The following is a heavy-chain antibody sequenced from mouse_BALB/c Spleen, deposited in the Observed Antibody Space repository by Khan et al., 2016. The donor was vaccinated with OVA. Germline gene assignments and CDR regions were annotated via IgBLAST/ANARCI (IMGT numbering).Heavy chain of an antibody. CDR3: ARPTYFSYTLDY. D-gene: IGHD2-10*01. V-gene: IGHV9-3-1*01. CDR2: INTYTGEP. J-gene: IGHJ4*01. CDR1: GYTFTNYG. Sequence: QIQLVQSGPELKKPGETVKISCKASGYTFTNYGMNWVKQSPGKALKWMSWINTYTGEPTYADDFKGRFAFSLETSASTAYLQINNLKNEDTATYFCARPTYFSYTLDYWGHGTSVNVSS.